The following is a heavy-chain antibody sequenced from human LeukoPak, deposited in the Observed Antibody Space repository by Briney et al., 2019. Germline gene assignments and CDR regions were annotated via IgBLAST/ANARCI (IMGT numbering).Heavy chain of an antibody. J-gene: IGHJ4*02. CDR3: ARDSSAGSSGF. CDR1: GFTFSNFN. CDR2: ISGTSATI. V-gene: IGHV3-48*01. Sequence: PGGSLRLSCAASGFTFSNFNMNWVRQAPGKGLEWISYISGTSATIYYADSVKGRFTISRDNAKNSLYLQMNSLRVEDTGVYYCARDSSAGSSGFWGQGTLVTVSS. D-gene: IGHD6-25*01.